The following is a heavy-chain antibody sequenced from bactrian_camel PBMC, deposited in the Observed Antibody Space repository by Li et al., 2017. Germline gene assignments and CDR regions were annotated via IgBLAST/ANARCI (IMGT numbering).Heavy chain of an antibody. CDR1: GYTSGRYY. D-gene: IGHD5*01. Sequence: HVQLVESGGGSVQAGGSLRLSCHISGYTSGRYYIAWFRQSTGKEREAVADIDRSGFSMYADSVKGRFTISKDNAKNTLYLRMNSLKPEDSGMYYCAMARDPEYTGSWCMLDRGWADSAFWGQGTQVTVS. J-gene: IGHJ6*01. CDR2: IDRSGFS. CDR3: AMARDPEYTGSWCMLDRGWADSAF. V-gene: IGHV3S55*01.